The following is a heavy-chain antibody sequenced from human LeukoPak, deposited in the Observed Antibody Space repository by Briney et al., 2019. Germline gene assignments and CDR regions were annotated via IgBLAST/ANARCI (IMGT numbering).Heavy chain of an antibody. CDR2: IRPDGSEG. J-gene: IGHJ3*02. CDR3: AGWPSSSWYKVAAFGI. CDR1: GITFSNSW. Sequence: GGSLRLSCTTSGITFSNSWMSWVRQAPGKGLEWVATIRPDGSEGYYADSVRGRFTISRDNSKNSFYLQMNSLRAEDTAVYYCAGWPSSSWYKVAAFGIWGQGTMVTVSS. V-gene: IGHV3-7*03. D-gene: IGHD6-13*01.